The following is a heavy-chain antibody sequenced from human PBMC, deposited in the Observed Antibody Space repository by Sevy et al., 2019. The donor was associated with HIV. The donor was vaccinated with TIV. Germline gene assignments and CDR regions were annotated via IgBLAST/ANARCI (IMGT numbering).Heavy chain of an antibody. V-gene: IGHV1-2*06. D-gene: IGHD6-13*01. J-gene: IGHJ4*02. Sequence: ASVKVSCKASGYTFTGYYMHWVRQAPGQGLEWMGRINPNSGGTNYAQKFQGRVTMTRDTSIRTAYMELSRLRSDDTAVYYCARDPVAAAGTFDYWGQGTLVTVSS. CDR2: INPNSGGT. CDR1: GYTFTGYY. CDR3: ARDPVAAAGTFDY.